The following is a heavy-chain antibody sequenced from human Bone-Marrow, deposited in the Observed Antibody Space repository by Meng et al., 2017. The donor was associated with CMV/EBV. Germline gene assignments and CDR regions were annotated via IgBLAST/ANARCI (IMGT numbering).Heavy chain of an antibody. Sequence: ASVKVSCKASGYSFTSYYMHWVRQAPGQGLEWMGWISAYNGNTNYAQKLQGRVTMTTDTSTSTAYMELRSLRSDDTAVYYCAREAAAACWGQGTLVTVSS. CDR2: ISAYNGNT. J-gene: IGHJ4*02. CDR1: GYSFTSYY. D-gene: IGHD6-13*01. CDR3: AREAAAAC. V-gene: IGHV1-18*04.